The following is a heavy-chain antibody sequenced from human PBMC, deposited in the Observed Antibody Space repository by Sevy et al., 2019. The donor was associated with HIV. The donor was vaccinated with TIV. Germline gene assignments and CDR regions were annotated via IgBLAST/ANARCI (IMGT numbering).Heavy chain of an antibody. CDR2: ITRNSYEAYGGTT. J-gene: IGHJ4*02. CDR1: GFTFDDYA. CDR3: SRGLATADTPEYYFDS. V-gene: IGHV3-49*03. Sequence: GGSLRLSCTASGFTFDDYAMSWFRQAPGKGLEWVAFITRNSYEAYGGTTEYAASVKGRFIISRDDSKSMAYLQMNSLKTEGAAVYYCSRGLATADTPEYYFDSWGQGTLVTVSS. D-gene: IGHD5-12*01.